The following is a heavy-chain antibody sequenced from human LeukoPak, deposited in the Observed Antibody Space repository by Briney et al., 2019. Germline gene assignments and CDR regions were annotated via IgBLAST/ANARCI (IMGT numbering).Heavy chain of an antibody. Sequence: GESLKISCKGSGYSFTSYWIGWVRQMPGKGLEWMGIIYPGDSDTRYSPSFQGQVTISADKSISTAYLQWSSLKASDTAMYYCARCHDYGDYVGDFDYRGQGTLVTVSS. D-gene: IGHD4-17*01. CDR3: ARCHDYGDYVGDFDY. V-gene: IGHV5-51*01. J-gene: IGHJ4*02. CDR2: IYPGDSDT. CDR1: GYSFTSYW.